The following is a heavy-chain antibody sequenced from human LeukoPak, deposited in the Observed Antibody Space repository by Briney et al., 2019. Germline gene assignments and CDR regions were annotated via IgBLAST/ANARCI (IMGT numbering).Heavy chain of an antibody. Sequence: ASVKVSCKASGYTFTSYGISWVRQAPGQGLDWMGWISSNNGNTNYAQKLQGRVTMTTDTSTSTAYMELRSLRSDDTAVYYCARGGLLWFGESIDYWGQGSLVSVSS. CDR1: GYTFTSYG. V-gene: IGHV1-18*01. CDR2: ISSNNGNT. D-gene: IGHD3-10*01. J-gene: IGHJ4*02. CDR3: ARGGLLWFGESIDY.